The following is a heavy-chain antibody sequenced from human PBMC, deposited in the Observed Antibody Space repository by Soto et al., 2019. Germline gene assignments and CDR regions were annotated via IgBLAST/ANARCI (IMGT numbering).Heavy chain of an antibody. CDR3: TGTGTTSVERRVGLSAFDI. V-gene: IGHV3-73*01. Sequence: GGSLILSCAASGLTFSGSAMHWVRQASGKGLEWVGRIRSKANSYATAYAASVKGRFTISRDDSKNTAYLQMNSLKTEDTAVYYCTGTGTTSVERRVGLSAFDIWGQGTMVTVSS. J-gene: IGHJ3*02. CDR1: GLTFSGSA. CDR2: IRSKANSYAT. D-gene: IGHD1-1*01.